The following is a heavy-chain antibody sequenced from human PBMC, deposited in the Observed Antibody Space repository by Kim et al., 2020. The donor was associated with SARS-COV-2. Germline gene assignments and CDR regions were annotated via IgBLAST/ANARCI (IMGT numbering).Heavy chain of an antibody. J-gene: IGHJ4*02. CDR3: ARGWRVTTWVY. Sequence: SVKVSCKASGGTFSSYAISWVRQAPGQGLEWMGRIIPILGIANYAQKFQGRVTITADKSTSTAYMELSSLRSEDTAVYYCARGWRVTTWVYWGQGTLVTVSS. V-gene: IGHV1-69*04. D-gene: IGHD4-17*01. CDR1: GGTFSSYA. CDR2: IIPILGIA.